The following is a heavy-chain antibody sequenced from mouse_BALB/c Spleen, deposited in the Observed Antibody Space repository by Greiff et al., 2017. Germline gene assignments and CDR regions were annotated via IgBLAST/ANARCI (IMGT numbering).Heavy chain of an antibody. Sequence: DLVKPGASVKLSCKASGYTFTSYWINWIKQRPGQGLEWIGRIAPGSGSTYYNEMFKGKATLTVDTSSSTAYIQLSSLSSEDSAVYFCARAPFAYWGQGTLVTVSA. CDR3: ARAPFAY. J-gene: IGHJ3*01. CDR1: GYTFTSYW. V-gene: IGHV1S41*01. CDR2: IAPGSGST.